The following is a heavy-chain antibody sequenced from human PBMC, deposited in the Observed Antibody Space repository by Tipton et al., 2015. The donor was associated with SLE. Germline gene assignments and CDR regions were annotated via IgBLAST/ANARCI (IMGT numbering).Heavy chain of an antibody. D-gene: IGHD4-17*01. V-gene: IGHV3-74*01. Sequence: SLRLSCTASGFIFRNYWMHWVRQVPGKGLVWVARINSDGSRTRYADSVKGRFTISRDNAKNTLYLQMNSLTAEDTAVYYCARLARGYGDLNWFDPWGQGALVTVSS. CDR2: INSDGSRT. J-gene: IGHJ5*02. CDR3: ARLARGYGDLNWFDP. CDR1: GFIFRNYW.